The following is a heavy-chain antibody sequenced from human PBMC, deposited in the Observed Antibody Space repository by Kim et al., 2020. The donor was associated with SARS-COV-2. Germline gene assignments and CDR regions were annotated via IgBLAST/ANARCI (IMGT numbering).Heavy chain of an antibody. J-gene: IGHJ4*02. CDR1: GGSISSSSYY. V-gene: IGHV4-39*01. Sequence: SETLSLTCTVSGGSISSSSYYWGWIRQPPGKGLEWIGSIYYSGSTYYNPSLKSRVTISVDTSKNQFSLKLSSVTAADTAVYYCARRGSGWYIDYWGQGTLVTASS. CDR2: IYYSGST. D-gene: IGHD6-19*01. CDR3: ARRGSGWYIDY.